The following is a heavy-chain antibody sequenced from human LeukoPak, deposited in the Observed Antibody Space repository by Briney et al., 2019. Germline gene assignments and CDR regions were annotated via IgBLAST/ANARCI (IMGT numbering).Heavy chain of an antibody. CDR3: ARSYCSSISCRPHFDY. Sequence: PGGSLRLSCAASGFTFSSYGMHWVRQAPGKGLEWVAVISYDGSNKYYADSVKGRFTISRDNAKDSLYLQMNSLRAEDTAVYYCARSYCSSISCRPHFDYWGQGTLVTVSS. D-gene: IGHD2-2*01. J-gene: IGHJ4*02. CDR1: GFTFSSYG. V-gene: IGHV3-30*03. CDR2: ISYDGSNK.